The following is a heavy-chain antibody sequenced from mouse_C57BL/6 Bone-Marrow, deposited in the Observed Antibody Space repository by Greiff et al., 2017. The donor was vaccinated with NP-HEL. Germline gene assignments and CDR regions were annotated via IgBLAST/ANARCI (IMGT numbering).Heavy chain of an antibody. CDR1: GYTFPSYW. V-gene: IGHV1-64*01. CDR3: ARGGYPHYYAMDY. J-gene: IGHJ4*01. Sequence: QAHVKQPGAELVKPGASVKLSCKASGYTFPSYWMHWVKQRPGQGLEWIGMIHPNSGSTNYNEKFKSKATLTVDKSSSTVYMQLSSLTSEDSAVYYCARGGYPHYYAMDYWGQGTSVTVSS. D-gene: IGHD2-2*01. CDR2: IHPNSGST.